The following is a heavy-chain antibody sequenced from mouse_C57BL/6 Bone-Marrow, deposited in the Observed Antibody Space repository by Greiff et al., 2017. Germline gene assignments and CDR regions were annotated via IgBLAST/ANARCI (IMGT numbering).Heavy chain of an antibody. V-gene: IGHV14-1*01. J-gene: IGHJ1*03. CDR3: ARGAGVYGSSYDWYFDV. Sequence: VQLKQSGAELVRPGASVKLSCTASGFNIKDYYMHWVKQRPEQGLEWIGRIDPEDGDTEYAPKFQGKATMTADTSSNTAYLQLSSLTSEDSAVYYCARGAGVYGSSYDWYFDVWGTGTTVTVSS. CDR1: GFNIKDYY. D-gene: IGHD1-1*01. CDR2: IDPEDGDT.